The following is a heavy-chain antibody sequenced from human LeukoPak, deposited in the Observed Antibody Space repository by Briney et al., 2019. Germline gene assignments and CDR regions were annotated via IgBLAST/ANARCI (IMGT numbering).Heavy chain of an antibody. CDR1: GFIFYSYA. CDR3: TRGPGYDYVWGTYRADY. Sequence: HPGGSLRLSCAASGFIFYSYAMHWVRQAPGRGLEYVSAITSSGSSTFYANSVKGRFTISRDNSKNTLYLQMGSLRPDDMAVYYCTRGPGYDYVWGTYRADYWGQGILVTVSS. D-gene: IGHD3-16*02. CDR2: ITSSGSST. J-gene: IGHJ4*02. V-gene: IGHV3-64*01.